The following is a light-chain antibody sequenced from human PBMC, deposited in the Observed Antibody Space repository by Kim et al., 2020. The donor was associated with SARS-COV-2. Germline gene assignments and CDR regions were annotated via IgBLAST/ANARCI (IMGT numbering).Light chain of an antibody. V-gene: IGKV3D-15*01. Sequence: VKPGERATPAGRARLMVSSWLAWYQRKPGQAPSPLIVGASIRATANPARLGGSGSETEFTLTVGSLQTDDFAVSYCKKYNSCRRTFGGGTKV. CDR1: LMVSSW. CDR3: KKYNSCRRT. CDR2: GAS. J-gene: IGKJ4*01.